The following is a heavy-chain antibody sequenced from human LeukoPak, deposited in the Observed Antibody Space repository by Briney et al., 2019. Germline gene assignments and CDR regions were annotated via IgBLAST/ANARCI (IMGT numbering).Heavy chain of an antibody. D-gene: IGHD2-15*01. V-gene: IGHV3-21*01. J-gene: IGHJ4*02. Sequence: GGSLRLSCAASGFTFSSYSMNWVRQAPGKGLEWVSSISSSSSYIYYADSVKGRFTISRDNAKNSLYLQMNSLRAEDTAVYYCARDLPRYCSGGSCYRAGYWGQGTLDTVSS. CDR1: GFTFSSYS. CDR3: ARDLPRYCSGGSCYRAGY. CDR2: ISSSSSYI.